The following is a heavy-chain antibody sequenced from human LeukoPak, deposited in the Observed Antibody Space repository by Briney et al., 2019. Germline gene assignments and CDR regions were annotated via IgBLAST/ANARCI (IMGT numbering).Heavy chain of an antibody. J-gene: IGHJ4*02. D-gene: IGHD1-1*01. CDR1: GFIFNTNG. CDR3: ARGVYWSLDY. CDR2: IAGGDEST. V-gene: IGHV3-23*01. Sequence: GGSLRLSCAISGFIFNTNGMNWVRQSPGKGLEWLATIAGGDESTYYADSVKGRFAISRDNSKNTVLLHMNSLRVEDTAVYCCARGVYWSLDYWGQGTPVTVSS.